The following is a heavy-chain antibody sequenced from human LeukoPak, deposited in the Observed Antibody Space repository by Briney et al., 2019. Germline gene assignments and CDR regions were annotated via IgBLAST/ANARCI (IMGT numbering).Heavy chain of an antibody. D-gene: IGHD3-16*01. Sequence: GGSLRLSCAASTFTFSSYWMSWVRQAPGKGLEWVATIKDDGSEKYYVDSVSGRFTISRDDAKNSLYLQMNSLRAEDTAVYYCARRGTYQNWFDPWGQGTLVTVSS. CDR3: ARRGTYQNWFDP. CDR2: IKDDGSEK. CDR1: TFTFSSYW. J-gene: IGHJ5*02. V-gene: IGHV3-7*01.